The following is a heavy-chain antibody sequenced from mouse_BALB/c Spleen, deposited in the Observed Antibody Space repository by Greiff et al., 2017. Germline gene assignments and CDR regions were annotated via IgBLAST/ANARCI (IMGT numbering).Heavy chain of an antibody. CDR1: GFTFSSYT. Sequence: DVHLVESGGGLVQPGGSLKLSCAASGFTFSSYTMSWVRQTPEKRLEWVAYISNGGGSTYYPDTVKGRFTISRDNAKNTLYLQMSSLKSEDTAMYYCARLDYDYAGAMDYWGQGTSVTVSS. CDR2: ISNGGGST. D-gene: IGHD2-4*01. CDR3: ARLDYDYAGAMDY. J-gene: IGHJ4*01. V-gene: IGHV5-12-2*01.